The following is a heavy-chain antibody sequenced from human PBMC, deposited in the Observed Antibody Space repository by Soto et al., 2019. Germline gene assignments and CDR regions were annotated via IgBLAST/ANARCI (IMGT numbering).Heavy chain of an antibody. CDR2: IGGSGRNT. CDR3: AKDGLSDSPSAIDY. J-gene: IGHJ4*02. Sequence: VQLLESGGGFAQPGGSLRLSCAASGFVFSKSGMSWVRQAPGKGLAWVAGIGGSGRNTYYADSVKDRFIISRDNSKNTLFLQMNSLIAENTAIYYCAKDGLSDSPSAIDYWGQGTLVTVSS. V-gene: IGHV3-23*01. CDR1: GFVFSKSG. D-gene: IGHD6-13*01.